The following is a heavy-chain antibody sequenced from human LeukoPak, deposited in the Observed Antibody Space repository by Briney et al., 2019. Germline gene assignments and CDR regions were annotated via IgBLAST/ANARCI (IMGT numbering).Heavy chain of an antibody. V-gene: IGHV3-11*06. J-gene: IGHJ3*02. D-gene: IGHD5-12*01. Sequence: PGGSLRLSCAASGFAFSYYYMSWLRQAPGKGLEWVSYISNTTTYTNYADSVKGRFTISRDNAKNSLYLQMNSLRAEDTAVYYCARVGGYSGYGEDAFDIWGQGTMVTVSS. CDR1: GFAFSYYY. CDR2: ISNTTTYT. CDR3: ARVGGYSGYGEDAFDI.